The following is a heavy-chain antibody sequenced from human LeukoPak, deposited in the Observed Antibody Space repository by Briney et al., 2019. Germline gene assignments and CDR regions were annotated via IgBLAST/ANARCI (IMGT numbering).Heavy chain of an antibody. J-gene: IGHJ4*02. V-gene: IGHV1-8*01. CDR2: MNPDRGMT. D-gene: IGHD2-8*01. CDR3: AAMMYDRSIKFDV. Sequence: GASVKVSCKASGYPFTNYDIHWVRQATGQGLEWMAWMNPDRGMTGYAPKFQGRLSVTRTTSINTAYMELNSLTSEDTAVYYCAAMMYDRSIKFDVWGQGTLVTVSS. CDR1: GYPFTNYD.